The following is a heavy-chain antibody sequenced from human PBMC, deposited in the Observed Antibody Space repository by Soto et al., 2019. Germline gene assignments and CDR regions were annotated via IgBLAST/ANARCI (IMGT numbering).Heavy chain of an antibody. CDR1: GFTFSSYG. CDR3: AKDRCGGDCYGGWFDP. J-gene: IGHJ5*02. Sequence: QVQLVESGGGVVQPGRSLRLSCAASGFTFSSYGMHWFRQAPGKGLEWVAVISYDGSNKYYADSVKGRFTISRDNSKNTLYLQMNSLRAEDTAVYYCAKDRCGGDCYGGWFDPWGQGTLVTVSS. D-gene: IGHD2-21*02. CDR2: ISYDGSNK. V-gene: IGHV3-30*18.